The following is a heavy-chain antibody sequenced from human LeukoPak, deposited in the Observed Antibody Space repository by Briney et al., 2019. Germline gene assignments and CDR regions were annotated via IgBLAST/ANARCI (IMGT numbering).Heavy chain of an antibody. CDR1: GGSFSSGDYY. Sequence: SETLSLTCTVSGGSFSSGDYYWSWIRQPPGKGLEWIGYIYYSGSTYYNPSLKSRVTISVDTSKNQFSLKLSSVTAADTAVYYCARDSYDSSGLGLDYWGQGTLVTVSS. J-gene: IGHJ4*02. V-gene: IGHV4-30-4*01. CDR2: IYYSGST. D-gene: IGHD3-22*01. CDR3: ARDSYDSSGLGLDY.